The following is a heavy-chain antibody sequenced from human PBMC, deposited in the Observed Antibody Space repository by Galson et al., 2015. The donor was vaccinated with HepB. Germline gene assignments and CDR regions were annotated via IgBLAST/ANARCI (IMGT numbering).Heavy chain of an antibody. CDR2: ISGSGGST. V-gene: IGHV3-23*01. CDR3: AKGGGAQGSMWQQLTLDTAMKGGYYFDY. J-gene: IGHJ4*02. D-gene: IGHD5-18*01. CDR1: GFTFSSYA. Sequence: SLRLSCAASGFTFSSYAMSWVRQAPGKGLEWVSAISGSGGSTYYADSVTGRFTISRDNSKNTLYLQMNSLRAEDTAVYYCAKGGGAQGSMWQQLTLDTAMKGGYYFDYGGQGTLVTVSS.